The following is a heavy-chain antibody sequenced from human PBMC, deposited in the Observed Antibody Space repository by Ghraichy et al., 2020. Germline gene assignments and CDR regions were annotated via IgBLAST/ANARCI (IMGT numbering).Heavy chain of an antibody. Sequence: GGSLRLSCAASGFTFSNYWMYWVRQSPGKGLLWVSRIAKDGSFTTYADSVKGRFTISSDNAKATLYLQMNSLTGADTAVYSCARGLCSGGKCDYYYGMDVWGQGTTVTVSS. CDR1: GFTFSNYW. D-gene: IGHD2-15*01. CDR3: ARGLCSGGKCDYYYGMDV. J-gene: IGHJ6*02. V-gene: IGHV3-74*03. CDR2: IAKDGSFT.